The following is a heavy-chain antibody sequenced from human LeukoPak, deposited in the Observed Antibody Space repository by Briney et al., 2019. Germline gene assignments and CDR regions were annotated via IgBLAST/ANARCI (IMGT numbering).Heavy chain of an antibody. J-gene: IGHJ5*02. CDR3: AKTREEARIWLRELLYRSFDP. CDR2: ISGSGGST. D-gene: IGHD3-10*01. Sequence: GGSLRLSCAASGFTFSSYAMSWVRQAPGKGLEWVSAISGSGGSTYYADSVKGRFTISRDNSKNTLYLQMNSLRAEDTAVYYCAKTREEARIWLRELLYRSFDPRGQGTLVTVSS. V-gene: IGHV3-23*01. CDR1: GFTFSSYA.